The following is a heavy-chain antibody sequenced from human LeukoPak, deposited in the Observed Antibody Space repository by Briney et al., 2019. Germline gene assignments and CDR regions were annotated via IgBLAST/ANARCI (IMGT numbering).Heavy chain of an antibody. CDR3: ARSSGSYLWYYYYYMDV. V-gene: IGHV1-18*01. Sequence: ASVKVSCKASGYTFTSYGISWVRQAPGQGLEWIGWISAYNGNTNYAQKLQGRVTMTTDTSTSTAYMELRSLRSDDTAVYYCARSSGSYLWYYYYYMDVWGKGTTVTISS. CDR1: GYTFTSYG. J-gene: IGHJ6*03. D-gene: IGHD1-26*01. CDR2: ISAYNGNT.